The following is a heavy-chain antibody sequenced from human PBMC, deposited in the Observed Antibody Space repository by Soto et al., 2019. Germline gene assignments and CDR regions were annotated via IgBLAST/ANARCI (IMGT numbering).Heavy chain of an antibody. CDR1: GYTFTSYA. Sequence: ASVKVSCKAFGYTFTSYAMQWVRQAPGQRLEWMGWINAGNGNTKYSQKFQGRVTITSDTSASTDYMELSSLRSEDTAVYYCARDLGGWNDYWGQGTLVTVSS. V-gene: IGHV1-3*01. CDR2: INAGNGNT. CDR3: ARDLGGWNDY. D-gene: IGHD6-19*01. J-gene: IGHJ4*02.